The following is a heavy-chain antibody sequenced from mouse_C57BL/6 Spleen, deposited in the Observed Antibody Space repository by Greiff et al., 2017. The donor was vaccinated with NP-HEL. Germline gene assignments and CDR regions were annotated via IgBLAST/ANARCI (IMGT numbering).Heavy chain of an antibody. J-gene: IGHJ4*01. CDR3: ARDDYGDYAMDY. CDR2: IYPGDGDT. D-gene: IGHD2-4*01. Sequence: VQGVESGPELVKPGASVKISCKASGYAFSSSWMNWVKQRPGKGLEWIGRIYPGDGDTNYNGKFKGKATLTADKSSSTAYMQLSSLTSEDSAVYFCARDDYGDYAMDYWGQGTSVTVSS. V-gene: IGHV1-82*01. CDR1: GYAFSSSW.